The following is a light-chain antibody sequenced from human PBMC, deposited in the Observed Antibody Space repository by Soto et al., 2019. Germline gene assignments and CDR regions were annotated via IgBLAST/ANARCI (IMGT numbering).Light chain of an antibody. Sequence: QSVLTQPPSVSGAPGQRVTISCTGSGSSIGAPYDVHWYQQLPGAAPKLLIYGNTDRPSGVPDRFSDSKSGTSVSLAITGLQAEDEADYYCQSFDSSLNGYVFGTGTKVTVL. CDR3: QSFDSSLNGYV. CDR2: GNT. CDR1: GSSIGAPYD. V-gene: IGLV1-40*01. J-gene: IGLJ1*01.